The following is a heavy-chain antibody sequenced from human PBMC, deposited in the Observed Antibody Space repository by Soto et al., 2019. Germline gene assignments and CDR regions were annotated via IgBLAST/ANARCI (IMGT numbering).Heavy chain of an antibody. Sequence: LCGGSISSGGYYWSWIRQHPGKGLEWIGYIYYSGSTYYNPSLKSRVTISVDTSKNQFSLKLSSVTAADTAVYYCARAPVTLWAPGGMDVWGQGTTVTVSS. D-gene: IGHD3-10*01. J-gene: IGHJ6*02. CDR1: GGSISSGGYY. V-gene: IGHV4-31*02. CDR2: IYYSGST. CDR3: ARAPVTLWAPGGMDV.